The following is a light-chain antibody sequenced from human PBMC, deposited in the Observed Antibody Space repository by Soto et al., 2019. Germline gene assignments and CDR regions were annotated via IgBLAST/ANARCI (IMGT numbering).Light chain of an antibody. CDR2: SNT. CDR3: AAWEDSLNGVV. V-gene: IGLV1-44*01. J-gene: IGLJ3*02. CDR1: GYNIGSHT. Sequence: QSVLTQPPSASGTPGQTIALSCSGGGYNIGSHTVNWYQQLPGTAPRLLIYSNTQRPSGVPDRFAGFNSGTSDSRAISGLQAAYEGDYYCAAWEDSLNGVVFGGGTEVTVL.